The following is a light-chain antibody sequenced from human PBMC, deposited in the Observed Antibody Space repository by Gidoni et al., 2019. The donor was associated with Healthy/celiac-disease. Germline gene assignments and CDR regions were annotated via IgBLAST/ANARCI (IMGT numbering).Light chain of an antibody. CDR2: GNS. CDR1: SSHIGAGYD. V-gene: IGLV1-40*01. J-gene: IGLJ3*02. CDR3: QSYDSSLSGSWV. Sequence: QSVLTQPPSVSGAPGPMVTISCTGSSSHIGAGYDVHWYQQLPGTAPKLLIYGNSNRPSGVPDLFSGSKSGTSASLAITGLQAEDEADYYCQSYDSSLSGSWVFGGGTKLTV.